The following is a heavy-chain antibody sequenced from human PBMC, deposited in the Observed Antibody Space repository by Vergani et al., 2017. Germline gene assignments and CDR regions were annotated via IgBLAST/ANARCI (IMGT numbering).Heavy chain of an antibody. CDR3: ARVDTQVPATSHFYYMDV. CDR1: GGSISSGDHC. J-gene: IGHJ6*03. V-gene: IGHV4-31*11. Sequence: QVQLQESGPGVVKPSQTLSLTCAVSGGSISSGDHCWTWIRQRPGKGLEWIGYIFYSGTTYDNPSLRSRRTISVDTSQNQFSLKLRSVTAADPAVYYCARVDTQVPATSHFYYMDVWGKGTTGVVSS. CDR2: IFYSGTT. D-gene: IGHD6-25*01.